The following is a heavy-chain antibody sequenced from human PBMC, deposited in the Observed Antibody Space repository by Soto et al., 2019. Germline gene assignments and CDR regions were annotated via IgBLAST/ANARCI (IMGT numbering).Heavy chain of an antibody. CDR1: GYTLNTYY. CDR3: ARGGGFSPYYYNLDV. V-gene: IGHV1-46*02. J-gene: IGHJ6*02. Sequence: QVQLVQSGAEVQKPGASVKVSCKASGYTLNTYYMHWVRQAPGQGPEWMGIINPRGGSTTYAQNFQGRVTMARDTSSSTVYMGLSSLRSEDTAVYYCARGGGFSPYYYNLDVWGQGTTVTVSS. CDR2: INPRGGST. D-gene: IGHD2-15*01.